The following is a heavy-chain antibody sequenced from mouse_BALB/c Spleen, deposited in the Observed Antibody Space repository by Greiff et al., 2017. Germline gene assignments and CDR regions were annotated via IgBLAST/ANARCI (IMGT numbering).Heavy chain of an antibody. J-gene: IGHJ4*01. CDR2: ISNGGGST. Sequence: EVNLVESGGGLVQPGGSLKLSCAASGFTFSSYTMSWVRQTPEKRLEWVAYISNGGGSTYYPDTVKGRFTISRDNAKNTLYLQMSSLKSEDTAMYYCARHWGVDYWGQGTSVTVSS. CDR3: ARHWGVDY. CDR1: GFTFSSYT. V-gene: IGHV5-12-2*01.